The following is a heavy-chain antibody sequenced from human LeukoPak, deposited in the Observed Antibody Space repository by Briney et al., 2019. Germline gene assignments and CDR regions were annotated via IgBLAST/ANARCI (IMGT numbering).Heavy chain of an antibody. V-gene: IGHV3-21*01. D-gene: IGHD3-9*01. CDR1: GFTFSSYS. CDR3: ARDPVYDILTGYYGSYFDY. Sequence: GGSLRLSCAASGFTFSSYSMNWVRQAPGKGLEWVSSISSSSSYIYCADSVKGRFTISRDNAKNSLYLQMNSLRAEDTAVYYCARDPVYDILTGYYGSYFDYWGQGTLVTVSS. J-gene: IGHJ4*02. CDR2: ISSSSSYI.